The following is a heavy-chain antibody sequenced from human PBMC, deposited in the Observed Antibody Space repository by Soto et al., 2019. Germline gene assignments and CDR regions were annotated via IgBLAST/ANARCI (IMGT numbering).Heavy chain of an antibody. CDR1: GFTFSSYA. CDR3: AKETYYDFWSGYQTLDV. CDR2: ISGSGGST. J-gene: IGHJ6*02. D-gene: IGHD3-3*01. Sequence: GGSLRLSCAASGFTFSSYAMSWVRQAPGKGLEWVSAISGSGGSTYYADSVKGRFTISRDNSKNTLYLQMNSLRAEDTAVYYCAKETYYDFWSGYQTLDVWGQGTTVTVSS. V-gene: IGHV3-23*01.